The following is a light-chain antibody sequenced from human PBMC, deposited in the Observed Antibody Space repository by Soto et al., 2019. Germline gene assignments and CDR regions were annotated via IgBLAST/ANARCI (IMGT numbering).Light chain of an antibody. CDR2: DAS. Sequence: EIMLTQSPATLSLSQGERVTISCRASQSIGLCLAWYQQKRGKAPKLLIYDASKRDSGIPARFSGSGSGTEFTFTISSLEPEDFAVYYCQQRNYWPRPFGQGTKVDI. J-gene: IGKJ1*01. CDR3: QQRNYWPRP. V-gene: IGKV3-11*01. CDR1: QSIGLC.